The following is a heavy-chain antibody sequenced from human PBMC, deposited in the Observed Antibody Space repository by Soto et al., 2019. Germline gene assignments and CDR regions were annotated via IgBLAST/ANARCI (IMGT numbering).Heavy chain of an antibody. CDR2: INPSGGST. CDR3: ARAGYYDVLAGYVADSGWYSCDY. Sequence: ASVKVSCKASGYTFTSYYMHWVRQAPGQGLEWMGIINPSGGSTSYAQKFQGRVTMTRDTSTSTVYMELSSLRSEDTAVYYCARAGYYDVLAGYVADSGWYSCDYSGQGHLLTDSS. D-gene: IGHD3-9*01. V-gene: IGHV1-46*03. CDR1: GYTFTSYY. J-gene: IGHJ4*02.